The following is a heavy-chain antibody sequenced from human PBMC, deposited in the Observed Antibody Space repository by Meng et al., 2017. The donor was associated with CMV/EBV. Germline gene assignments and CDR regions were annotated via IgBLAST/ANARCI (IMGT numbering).Heavy chain of an antibody. D-gene: IGHD2-2*01. V-gene: IGHV4-34*01. CDR1: GGSISSYY. CDR2: INHSGST. CDR3: ARRPLYIVVVPAARNWFDP. Sequence: SETLSLTCTVSGGSISSYYWSWIRQPPGKGLEWIGEINHSGSTNYNPSLKSRVTISVDTSKNQFSLKLSSVTAADTAVYYCARRPLYIVVVPAARNWFDPWGQGTLVTVSS. J-gene: IGHJ5*02.